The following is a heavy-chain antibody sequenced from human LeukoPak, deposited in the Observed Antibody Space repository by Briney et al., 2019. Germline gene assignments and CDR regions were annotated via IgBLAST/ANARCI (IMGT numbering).Heavy chain of an antibody. CDR2: SRNEGHSYST. Sequence: GGTLRLSCAVSGFTFSDHYMDWVRQAPGKGLEWIGRSRNEGHSYSTDFAAWVRCIASRSREHTRKSLYLQINSLRTDDTAVYYCVALLRGIGYWGQGTLVTVSS. CDR3: VALLRGIGY. CDR1: GFTFSDHY. V-gene: IGHV3-72*01. J-gene: IGHJ4*02. D-gene: IGHD3-10*01.